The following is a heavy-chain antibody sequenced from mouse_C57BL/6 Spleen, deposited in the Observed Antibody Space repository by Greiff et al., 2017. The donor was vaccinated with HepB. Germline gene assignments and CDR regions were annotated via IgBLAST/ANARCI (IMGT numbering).Heavy chain of an antibody. V-gene: IGHV1-72*01. D-gene: IGHD1-1*01. CDR1: GYTFTSYW. Sequence: KQSCKASGYTFTSYWMHWVKQRPGRGLEWIGRIDPNSGGTKYNEKFKSKATLTVDKPSSTAYMQLSSLTSEDSAVYYCARLGYGSSLYFDYWGQGTTLTVSS. CDR3: ARLGYGSSLYFDY. J-gene: IGHJ2*01. CDR2: IDPNSGGT.